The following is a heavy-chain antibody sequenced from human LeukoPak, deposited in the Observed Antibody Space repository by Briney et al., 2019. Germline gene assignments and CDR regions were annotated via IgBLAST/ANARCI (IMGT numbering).Heavy chain of an antibody. Sequence: SETLSLTCTVSGGSISISSYYWGWIRQPPGKGLEWIGSIYYSGSTYYNPSLKSRVTISVDTSKNQFSLKLSSVTAADTAVYYCARPSSAHYYYGMDVWGQGTTVTVSS. CDR3: ARPSSAHYYYGMDV. J-gene: IGHJ6*02. V-gene: IGHV4-39*01. CDR1: GGSISISSYY. CDR2: IYYSGST. D-gene: IGHD1-26*01.